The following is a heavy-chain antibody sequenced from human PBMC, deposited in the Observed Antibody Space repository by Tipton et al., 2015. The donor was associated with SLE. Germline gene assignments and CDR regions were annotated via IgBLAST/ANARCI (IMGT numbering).Heavy chain of an antibody. Sequence: SLRLSCAASGFTFRNYAMNWVRQAPGKGLEWVSSISGSGGVTNYEDSVKGRFTVSRDNAKNSLFLQMNSLSPEDTAVYFCARVRSIAARPLDYWGQGTLVTVSS. CDR3: ARVRSIAARPLDY. J-gene: IGHJ4*02. V-gene: IGHV3-23*01. D-gene: IGHD6-6*01. CDR2: ISGSGGVT. CDR1: GFTFRNYA.